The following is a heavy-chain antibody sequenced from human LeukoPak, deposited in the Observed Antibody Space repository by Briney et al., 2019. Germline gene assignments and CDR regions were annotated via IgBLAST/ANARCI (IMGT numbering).Heavy chain of an antibody. V-gene: IGHV3-30*18. Sequence: GRSLRLSCAASGFTFTTYGMHWVRQAPGKGLEWVALISFDGSEKYYAESVKGRFTISRDNSKNTLYLQMNSLRAEDTAIYYCAKNNYDILTGLYYYYMDVCGKGTTVTISS. CDR3: AKNNYDILTGLYYYYMDV. J-gene: IGHJ6*03. CDR2: ISFDGSEK. CDR1: GFTFTTYG. D-gene: IGHD3-9*01.